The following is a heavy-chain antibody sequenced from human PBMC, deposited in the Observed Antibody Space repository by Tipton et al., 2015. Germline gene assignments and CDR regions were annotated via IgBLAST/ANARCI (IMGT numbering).Heavy chain of an antibody. J-gene: IGHJ3*01. V-gene: IGHV3-30*03. Sequence: SLRLSCAASRFTFSSYGMHWVRQAPGKGLEWVAVISYDGSFQYYADSVKGRFTISRDNPKNTLYLQMNNVRGEDTAVYYCARDSGPLWGAFDFWGQGTMVTVSS. CDR1: RFTFSSYG. CDR3: ARDSGPLWGAFDF. D-gene: IGHD3-10*01. CDR2: ISYDGSFQ.